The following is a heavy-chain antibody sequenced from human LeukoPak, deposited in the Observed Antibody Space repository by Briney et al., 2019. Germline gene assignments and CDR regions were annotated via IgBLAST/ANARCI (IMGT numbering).Heavy chain of an antibody. Sequence: KTSETLSPTCTVSGGSISSYYWSWIRQPPGKGLEWIGYIYYSGSTNYNPSLKSRVTISVHTSKNQFSLKLSSVTAADTAMYYCARQDCTSTTCFTKLHYWGQGALVTVSS. CDR2: IYYSGST. CDR1: GGSISSYY. V-gene: IGHV4-59*08. J-gene: IGHJ4*02. D-gene: IGHD2-2*02. CDR3: ARQDCTSTTCFTKLHY.